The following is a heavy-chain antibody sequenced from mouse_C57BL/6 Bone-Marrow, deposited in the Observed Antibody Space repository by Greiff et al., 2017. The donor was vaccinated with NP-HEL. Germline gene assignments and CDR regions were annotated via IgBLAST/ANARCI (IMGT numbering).Heavy chain of an antibody. CDR3: ARYGYYDYDVGFAY. D-gene: IGHD2-4*01. V-gene: IGHV1-63*01. CDR1: GYTFTNYW. J-gene: IGHJ3*01. Sequence: VHLVESGAELVRPGTSVKMSCKASGYTFTNYWIGWAKQRPGHGLEWIGDIYPGGGYTNYNEKFKGKATLTADKSSSTAYMQFSSLTSEDSAIYYCARYGYYDYDVGFAYWGQGTLVTVSA. CDR2: IYPGGGYT.